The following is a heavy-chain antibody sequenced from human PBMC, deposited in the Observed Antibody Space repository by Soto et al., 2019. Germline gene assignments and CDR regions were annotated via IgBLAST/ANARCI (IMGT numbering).Heavy chain of an antibody. Sequence: QVQLQESGPGLVKPSETLSLTCTVSGGSISSYYWSWIRQPPGKGLEWIGYIYYSGSTNYNPSLKSRVTISVDTSKNQFSLKLSSVTAADTAVYYCARGGSGSPFDYWGQGTLVTVSS. V-gene: IGHV4-59*01. D-gene: IGHD3-10*01. CDR3: ARGGSGSPFDY. CDR2: IYYSGST. CDR1: GGSISSYY. J-gene: IGHJ4*02.